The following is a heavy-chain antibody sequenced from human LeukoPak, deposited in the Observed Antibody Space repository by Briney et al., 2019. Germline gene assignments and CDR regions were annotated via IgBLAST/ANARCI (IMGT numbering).Heavy chain of an antibody. Sequence: GGSLRLPCAASGFTFSSYSMNWVRQAPGKGLEWVSSISSSSSYIYYADSVKGRFTISRDNAKNSLYLQMNSLRAEDTAVYYCARDAIFGVVITPHFDYWGQGTLVTVSS. CDR2: ISSSSSYI. CDR3: ARDAIFGVVITPHFDY. V-gene: IGHV3-21*01. CDR1: GFTFSSYS. D-gene: IGHD3-3*01. J-gene: IGHJ4*02.